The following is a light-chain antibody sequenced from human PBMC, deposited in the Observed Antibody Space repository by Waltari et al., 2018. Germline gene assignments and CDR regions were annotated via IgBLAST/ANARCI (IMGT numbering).Light chain of an antibody. CDR3: GTWYSSLSGYV. J-gene: IGLJ1*01. CDR2: DNN. Sequence: QSVLTQPPSVSAAPGQKVTISCSGSNPNIGNNYVTWYQQLPGTAPKLFIYDNNKRPSEIPDRFSGSVSGTSATLGITGLQTGDEADYYCGTWYSSLSGYVFGTGTKVTVL. CDR1: NPNIGNNY. V-gene: IGLV1-51*01.